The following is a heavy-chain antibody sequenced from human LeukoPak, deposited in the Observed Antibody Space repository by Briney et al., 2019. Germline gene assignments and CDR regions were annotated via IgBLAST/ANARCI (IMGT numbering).Heavy chain of an antibody. CDR2: IYPGDSDT. CDR3: ARAPAAADNWFDP. CDR1: RYSFTSYW. D-gene: IGHD6-13*01. Sequence: GESLKISCKGSRYSFTSYWIGWVRQMPGKGLEWMGIIYPGDSDTRYSPSFQGQVTISADKSISTAYLQWSSLKASDTAMYYCARAPAAADNWFDPWGQGTLVTVSS. V-gene: IGHV5-51*01. J-gene: IGHJ5*02.